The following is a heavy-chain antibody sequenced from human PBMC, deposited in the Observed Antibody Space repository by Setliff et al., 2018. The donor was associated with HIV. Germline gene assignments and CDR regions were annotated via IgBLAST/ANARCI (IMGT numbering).Heavy chain of an antibody. CDR3: AKGVAGLQYYYYYMDV. D-gene: IGHD6-19*01. CDR1: GGSFSGYY. J-gene: IGHJ6*03. Sequence: SETLSLTCAVYGGSFSGYYWTWIRQPPGQGLEWIGEITHSGSTNYNPSLETRVTISVDTSKNQFSLKLSSVTDADTAVYYCAKGVAGLQYYYYYMDVWGKGTTVTVSS. CDR2: ITHSGST. V-gene: IGHV4-34*01.